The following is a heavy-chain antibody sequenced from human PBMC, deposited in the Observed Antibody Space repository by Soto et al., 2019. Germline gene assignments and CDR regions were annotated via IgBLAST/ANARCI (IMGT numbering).Heavy chain of an antibody. Sequence: GESLKISCKGSGYSFTNYWIGWVRQMPGKGLEWMGIIFPGDSDTRYSPSFQGQVTISADKSISTAYLQWSSLQASDTAMFYCTRHPTLTEAFDICGQGTMVTVAS. V-gene: IGHV5-51*01. J-gene: IGHJ3*02. CDR3: TRHPTLTEAFDI. D-gene: IGHD1-1*01. CDR1: GYSFTNYW. CDR2: IFPGDSDT.